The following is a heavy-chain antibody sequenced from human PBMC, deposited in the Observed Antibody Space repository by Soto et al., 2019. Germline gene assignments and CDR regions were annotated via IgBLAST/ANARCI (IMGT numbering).Heavy chain of an antibody. Sequence: GGSLRLSCAASGFTFSSYAMHWVRQAPGKGLEWVAVISYDGSNKYYADSVKGRFTISRDNSKNTLYLQMNSLRAEDTAVYYCARGEMTTRPPPDYWGQGTLVTVSS. V-gene: IGHV3-30-3*01. CDR2: ISYDGSNK. J-gene: IGHJ4*02. CDR1: GFTFSSYA. CDR3: ARGEMTTRPPPDY. D-gene: IGHD4-17*01.